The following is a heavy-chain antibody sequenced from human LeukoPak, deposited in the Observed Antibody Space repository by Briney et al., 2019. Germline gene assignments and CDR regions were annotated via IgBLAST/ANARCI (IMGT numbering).Heavy chain of an antibody. J-gene: IGHJ4*02. CDR3: ARGLWLASYFDY. Sequence: GGSLRLSCAASGFPFSAYSMSWVRQAPGKGLEWVANIKQDGSEKYYVDSVKGRFTISRDNAKNSLYLQMNSLRAEDTAVYYCARGLWLASYFDYWGQGTLVTVSS. V-gene: IGHV3-7*04. CDR1: GFPFSAYS. D-gene: IGHD5-18*01. CDR2: IKQDGSEK.